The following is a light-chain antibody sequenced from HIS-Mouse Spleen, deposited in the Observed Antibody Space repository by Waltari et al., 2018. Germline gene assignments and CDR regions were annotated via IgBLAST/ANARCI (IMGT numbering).Light chain of an antibody. CDR3: CSYAVSSTWV. CDR1: SSDVGSYNL. CDR2: EGS. J-gene: IGLJ3*02. Sequence: QSALTQPASVSGSPGQSITISCTGTSSDVGSYNLVSWYQQHPGKAPKLMIYEGSKRPCGVSSRFSGSKSGNTASLTISGLQAEDEADYYCCSYAVSSTWVFGGGTKLTVL. V-gene: IGLV2-23*01.